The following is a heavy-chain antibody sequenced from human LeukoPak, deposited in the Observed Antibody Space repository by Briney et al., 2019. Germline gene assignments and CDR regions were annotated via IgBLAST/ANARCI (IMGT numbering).Heavy chain of an antibody. CDR2: IYNSGST. J-gene: IGHJ5*02. V-gene: IGHV4-4*09. CDR1: GGSISSYY. CDR3: TRGRAAAGPWTP. Sequence: SETLSLTCTVSGGSISSYYWIWIRQPPGKGLEWIGYIYNSGSTNYNPSLKSRVTISVDPSKNQFSLKLNSVTAADTAVYCCTRGRAAAGPWTPWGQGTLVTVSS. D-gene: IGHD6-13*01.